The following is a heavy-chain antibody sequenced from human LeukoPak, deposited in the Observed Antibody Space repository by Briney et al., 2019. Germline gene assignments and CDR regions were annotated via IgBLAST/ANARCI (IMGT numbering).Heavy chain of an antibody. CDR2: INHSGST. V-gene: IGHV4-34*01. CDR3: ARGRRVDY. CDR1: GGSFSGYY. J-gene: IGHJ4*02. Sequence: PSETLSLTCAVYGGSFSGYYWSWIRQPPGKGLEWIGEINHSGSTNHNPSLKSRVTISVDTSKNQFSLKLSSVTAADTAVYYCARGRRVDYWGQGTLVTVSS.